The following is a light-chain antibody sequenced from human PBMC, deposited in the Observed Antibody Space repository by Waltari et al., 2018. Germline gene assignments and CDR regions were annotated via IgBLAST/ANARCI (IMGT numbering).Light chain of an antibody. J-gene: IGKJ2*01. Sequence: DIQMTQSPSSLSTSVGDRVTITRRASQSISSYLNWYQQKPGKAPKLLIYAASSLHSGVPSRFSGSGSGTAFTLTISSLQPEDFAIYYCQQSYSTPYTFGQGTKLEIK. V-gene: IGKV1-39*01. CDR2: AAS. CDR1: QSISSY. CDR3: QQSYSTPYT.